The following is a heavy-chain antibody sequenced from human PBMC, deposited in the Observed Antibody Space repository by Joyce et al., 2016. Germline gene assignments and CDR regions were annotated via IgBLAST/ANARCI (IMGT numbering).Heavy chain of an antibody. CDR3: ARERGGGMSAFDI. CDR1: AFSFSAYE. J-gene: IGHJ3*02. V-gene: IGHV3-13*05. D-gene: IGHD3-16*01. Sequence: EVQLVEAGGALVQPGGSLRLSCAACAFSFSAYEIHWVRQTAGKGLGWVSASGTAGDPNYAGSVKGRFTITRENAKSSLFLQMNSLRAEDTAVYYCARERGGGMSAFDIWGQGTMVTVSS. CDR2: SGTAGDP.